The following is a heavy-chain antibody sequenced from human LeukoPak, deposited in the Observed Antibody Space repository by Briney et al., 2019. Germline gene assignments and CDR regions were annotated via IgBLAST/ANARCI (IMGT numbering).Heavy chain of an antibody. CDR2: IGGSGGST. J-gene: IGHJ4*02. CDR1: GFTFSNYA. V-gene: IGHV3-23*01. Sequence: GGSLRLSCAASGFTFSNYAMSWVRQAPGKGLEWVSAIGGSGGSTFYTDSVKGRFTVSRDNSKNTLYLKMDSLRAEDTAVYYCGKARMGIDFNYWGQGTLVTVSS. D-gene: IGHD2-21*01. CDR3: GKARMGIDFNY.